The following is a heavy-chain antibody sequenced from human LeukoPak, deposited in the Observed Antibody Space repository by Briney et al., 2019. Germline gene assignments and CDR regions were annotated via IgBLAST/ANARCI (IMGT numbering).Heavy chain of an antibody. D-gene: IGHD6-19*01. CDR2: INHSGST. Sequence: PSETLSLTCAVYGGSFSGYYWSWIRQPPGKGLEWIGEINHSGSTNYNPSLKGRVTISVDTSKNQFSLKLSSVTAADTAVYYCAREEATVAGTKNWFDPWGQGTLVTVSS. CDR3: AREEATVAGTKNWFDP. J-gene: IGHJ5*02. V-gene: IGHV4-34*01. CDR1: GGSFSGYY.